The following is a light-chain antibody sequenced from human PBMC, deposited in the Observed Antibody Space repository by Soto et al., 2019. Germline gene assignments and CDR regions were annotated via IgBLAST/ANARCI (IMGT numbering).Light chain of an antibody. J-gene: IGKJ1*01. Sequence: DIVLTQSPGTLSLSPGERATLSCRTIQSVSNSYLAWYQQKPGQAPRLLIYGASSRAAGIPDRFSGSGSGTDFTLTISRLEPEDFGVYYCQQYGTSPWTFGQGTKVDIK. CDR3: QQYGTSPWT. CDR1: QSVSNSY. CDR2: GAS. V-gene: IGKV3-20*01.